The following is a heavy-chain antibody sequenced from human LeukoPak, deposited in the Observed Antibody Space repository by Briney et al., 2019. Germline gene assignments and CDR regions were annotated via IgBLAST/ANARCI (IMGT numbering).Heavy chain of an antibody. CDR2: IDYSGGK. J-gene: IGHJ3*02. D-gene: IGHD3-9*01. V-gene: IGHV4-59*01. CDR3: ARDHPVADWAADI. Sequence: AETLSLTCSVSGGSISSYSWTWIRQPPGKGLEWIGFIDYSGGKNYNPSLKSRVTISADPSKNQFSLNLTSVTAADTAVYFCARDHPVADWAADIWGRGTMVTVSS. CDR1: GGSISSYS.